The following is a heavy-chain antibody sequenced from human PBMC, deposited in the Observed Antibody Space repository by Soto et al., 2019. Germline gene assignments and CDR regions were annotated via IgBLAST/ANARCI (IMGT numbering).Heavy chain of an antibody. Sequence: ASVKVSCKASGYTFTSYAMHWVRQAPGQRLEWMGWINAGNGNTKYSQKFQGRVTITRDTSASTAYMELSSLRSEDTAVYYCARILEGIGYCSGGSCYRDYYYYGMDVWGQGTTVTGSS. CDR3: ARILEGIGYCSGGSCYRDYYYYGMDV. J-gene: IGHJ6*02. D-gene: IGHD2-15*01. CDR1: GYTFTSYA. V-gene: IGHV1-3*01. CDR2: INAGNGNT.